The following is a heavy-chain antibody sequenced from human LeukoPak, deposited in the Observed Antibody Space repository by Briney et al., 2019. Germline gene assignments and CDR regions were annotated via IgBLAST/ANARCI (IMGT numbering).Heavy chain of an antibody. V-gene: IGHV3-30*02. D-gene: IGHD6-6*01. CDR3: AKDLYSSSGRPFDY. Sequence: GGSLRLSCAASGFTFSSYGMHWVRQAPGKGLEWVSFIWYDGSNKYYADSVKGRFTISRDNSKNTLYLQMNSLRAEDRAVYYCAKDLYSSSGRPFDYWGQGTLVTVSS. CDR1: GFTFSSYG. CDR2: IWYDGSNK. J-gene: IGHJ4*02.